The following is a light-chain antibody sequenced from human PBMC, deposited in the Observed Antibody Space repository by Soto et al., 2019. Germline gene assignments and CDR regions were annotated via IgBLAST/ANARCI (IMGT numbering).Light chain of an antibody. CDR2: VVN. Sequence: QSALTQPRSVSGSPGQSVTISCTGTSSDVGGYNFVSWYQQHPGKAPNLMIYVVNNRPSGLPDRFSGSKSGNTASLTISGLQAEDEADYYCCSYASSYTLVFGGGTKLTVL. CDR1: SSDVGGYNF. CDR3: CSYASSYTLV. J-gene: IGLJ3*02. V-gene: IGLV2-11*01.